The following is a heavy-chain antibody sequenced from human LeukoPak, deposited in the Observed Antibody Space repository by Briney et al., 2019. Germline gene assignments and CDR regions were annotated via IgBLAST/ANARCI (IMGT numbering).Heavy chain of an antibody. J-gene: IGHJ4*02. Sequence: PSETLSLTCTVSGDSIRSNNYYWGWIRQPPGKGLEWIGSIYDTGSTFYNPSLKSRVIISVDTSKNQFSLKLSSVTAADTAVYYCARAYGNYDYWGQGTLVTVSS. D-gene: IGHD4-17*01. V-gene: IGHV4-39*01. CDR2: IYDTGST. CDR3: ARAYGNYDY. CDR1: GDSIRSNNYY.